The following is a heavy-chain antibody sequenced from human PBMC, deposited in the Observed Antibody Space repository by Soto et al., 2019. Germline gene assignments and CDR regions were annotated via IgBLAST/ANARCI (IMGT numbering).Heavy chain of an antibody. CDR3: ARIMCGGDCYDFDY. D-gene: IGHD2-21*02. V-gene: IGHV3-33*01. CDR2: IWYDGSNK. CDR1: GFTFSSYS. J-gene: IGHJ4*02. Sequence: QVQLVESGGGVVQPGRSLRLSCAASGFTFSSYSMHWVRQAPGKGLEWVAVIWYDGSNKYYADSVKGRFTISRDNSKNTLYLQMNSLRAEDTAVYYCARIMCGGDCYDFDYWGQGTLVTVSS.